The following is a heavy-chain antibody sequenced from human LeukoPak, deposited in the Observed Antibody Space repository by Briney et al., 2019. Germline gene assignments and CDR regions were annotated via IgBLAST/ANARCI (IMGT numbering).Heavy chain of an antibody. D-gene: IGHD6-13*01. CDR3: AKESIAAAGQNWFDP. V-gene: IGHV3-23*01. J-gene: IGHJ5*02. CDR2: ISGGGGST. CDR1: RFTFSSHA. Sequence: GGSLRLSCAVSRFTFSSHAMSWVRQAPGKGLEWVSAISGGGGSTYSADSVKGRFTVSRDNSKNTLYLQMNSLRAEDTAVYYCAKESIAAAGQNWFDPWGQGTLVTVSS.